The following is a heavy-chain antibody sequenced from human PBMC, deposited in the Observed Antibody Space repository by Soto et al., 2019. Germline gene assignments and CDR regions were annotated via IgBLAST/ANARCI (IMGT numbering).Heavy chain of an antibody. Sequence: QVQLVQSGAEVKKPGASVKVSCKASGFTFTSYAMHWVRQAPGQRLEWMGWINAGTGDTKYSQKFQGRVIITRDTSASTAYMELSSLRSEDTAVYYCARGEWRTTDDYWGQGTLVTVSS. CDR3: ARGEWRTTDDY. CDR2: INAGTGDT. D-gene: IGHD4-17*01. J-gene: IGHJ4*02. CDR1: GFTFTSYA. V-gene: IGHV1-3*01.